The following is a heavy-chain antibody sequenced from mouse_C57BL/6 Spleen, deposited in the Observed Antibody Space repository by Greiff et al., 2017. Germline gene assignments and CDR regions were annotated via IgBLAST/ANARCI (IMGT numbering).Heavy chain of an antibody. CDR1: GYTFTSYW. Sequence: QVQLQQPGAELVRPGSSVKLSCKASGYTFTSYWMHWVKQRPIQGLEWIGNIYPSDSETHYNQKFKDKATLTVDKSSSTAYMQLSSLTSEASAVYVCARSNYDFSWFAYWGQGTLVTVSA. V-gene: IGHV1-52*01. CDR3: ARSNYDFSWFAY. J-gene: IGHJ3*01. D-gene: IGHD2-4*01. CDR2: IYPSDSET.